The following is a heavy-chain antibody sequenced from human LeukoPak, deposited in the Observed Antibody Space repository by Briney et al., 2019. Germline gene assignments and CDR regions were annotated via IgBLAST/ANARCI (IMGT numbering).Heavy chain of an antibody. V-gene: IGHV3-30-3*01. CDR2: ISYDGGNK. J-gene: IGHJ4*02. CDR3: ARDSHAPDRDIVSCYLDY. D-gene: IGHD5-12*01. Sequence: PGGSLRLSCVASGFTFSRYAMHWVRQAPGKGLEWVAVISYDGGNKYYGDSVKGRFTISRDSSKNTLYLQMNSLRAEDTAVYYCARDSHAPDRDIVSCYLDYWGQGTLVTVSS. CDR1: GFTFSRYA.